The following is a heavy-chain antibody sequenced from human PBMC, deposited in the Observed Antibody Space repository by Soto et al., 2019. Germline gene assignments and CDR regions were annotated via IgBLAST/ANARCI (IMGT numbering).Heavy chain of an antibody. V-gene: IGHV3-23*01. J-gene: IGHJ4*02. Sequence: GGSLRLSCAASGFTFSSYAMSWVRQAPGKGLEWVSAISGTGGTTYYADSVKGRFTISRDNSRNTLHLQMNSLRAEDTAIYYCAKFFVETGGSSGWPWXFHFWGQGTLVTVSS. CDR3: AKFFVETGGSSGWPWXFHF. CDR1: GFTFSSYA. D-gene: IGHD6-25*01. CDR2: ISGTGGTT.